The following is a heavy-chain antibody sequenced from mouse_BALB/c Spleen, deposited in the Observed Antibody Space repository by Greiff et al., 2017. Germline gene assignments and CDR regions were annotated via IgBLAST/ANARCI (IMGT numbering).Heavy chain of an antibody. CDR3: ARGGNGYYDYAMDY. J-gene: IGHJ4*01. CDR1: GNTFTDYA. D-gene: IGHD2-3*01. V-gene: IGHV1S137*01. Sequence: QVQLQQPGAELVRPGVSVKISCKGSGNTFTDYAMHWVKQSHAKSLEWIGVISTYYGDASYNQKFKGKATMTVDKSSSTAYMELARLTSEDSAIYYCARGGNGYYDYAMDYWGQGTSVTVSS. CDR2: ISTYYGDA.